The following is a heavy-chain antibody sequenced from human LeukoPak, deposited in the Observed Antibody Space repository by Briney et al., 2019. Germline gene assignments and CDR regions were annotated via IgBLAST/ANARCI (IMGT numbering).Heavy chain of an antibody. CDR1: GYTFTGYY. CDR2: INPNRGGT. CDR3: ARRQGGHSSGYERFDY. Sequence: ASLKLTCKASGYTFTGYYMHWVRQAPGQGLEWMGWINPNRGGTNYAQKFQGRVTMARDTSISTAYMELSRLRSDDAAVYYCARRQGGHSSGYERFDYWGQGTPVTVSS. D-gene: IGHD3-22*01. J-gene: IGHJ4*02. V-gene: IGHV1-2*02.